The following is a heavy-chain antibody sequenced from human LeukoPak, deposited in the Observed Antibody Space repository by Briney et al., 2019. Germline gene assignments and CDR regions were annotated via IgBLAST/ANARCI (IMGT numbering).Heavy chain of an antibody. J-gene: IGHJ6*03. Sequence: ASVKVSCKASGYTFTSYDINWVRQATGQGLEWMGWMNPNSVNTGYAQKFQGRVTITRNTSISTAYMELSSLRSEDTAVYYCARTVAVPAAIRYYYYYYYMDVWGKGTTVTVSS. CDR1: GYTFTSYD. CDR3: ARTVAVPAAIRYYYYYYYMDV. D-gene: IGHD2-2*02. CDR2: MNPNSVNT. V-gene: IGHV1-8*03.